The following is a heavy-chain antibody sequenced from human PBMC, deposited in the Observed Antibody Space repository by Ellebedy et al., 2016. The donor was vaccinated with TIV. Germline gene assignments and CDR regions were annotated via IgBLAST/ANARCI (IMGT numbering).Heavy chain of an antibody. D-gene: IGHD5-24*01. V-gene: IGHV3-15*01. Sequence: GESPKISCATSGITFKNAWMSWVRQAPGKGLEWVGRIRSSSEGGTTEDAAPVKGRFIISRDDSKATLYLQMNSLKTEDTAIYYCTTADRVEGDGRGYWGQGTLVTVSS. CDR1: GITFKNAW. CDR3: TTADRVEGDGRGY. CDR2: IRSSSEGGTT. J-gene: IGHJ4*02.